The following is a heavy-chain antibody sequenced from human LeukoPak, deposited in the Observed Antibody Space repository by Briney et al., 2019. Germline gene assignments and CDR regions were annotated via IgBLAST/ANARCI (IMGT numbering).Heavy chain of an antibody. CDR1: GGSFSGYY. CDR2: INHSGST. J-gene: IGHJ4*02. Sequence: SETLSLTCAVYGGSFSGYYWSWIRQPPGKGLEWIGEINHSGSTNYNPSLKSRVIISVDTSKNQFSLKLSSVTAADTAVYYCARGPAGYSSGWFDYWGQGTLVTVSS. CDR3: ARGPAGYSSGWFDY. D-gene: IGHD6-19*01. V-gene: IGHV4-34*01.